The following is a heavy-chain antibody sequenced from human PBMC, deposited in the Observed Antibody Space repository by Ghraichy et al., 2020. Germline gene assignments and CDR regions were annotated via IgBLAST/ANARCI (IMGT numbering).Heavy chain of an antibody. D-gene: IGHD2-2*02. J-gene: IGHJ4*02. Sequence: ASEKVSCKASGYTFTSYGVSWVRQAPGQGLEWMGWISGYSGNTNYAQILQGRVTMTTDTSTSTAYMELRSLRSDDTAVYYCARDDTLGFFDYWGQGTLVTVSS. CDR2: ISGYSGNT. V-gene: IGHV1-18*04. CDR3: ARDDTLGFFDY. CDR1: GYTFTSYG.